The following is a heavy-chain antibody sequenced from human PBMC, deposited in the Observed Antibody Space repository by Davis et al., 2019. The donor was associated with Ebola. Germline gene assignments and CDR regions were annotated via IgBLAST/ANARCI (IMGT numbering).Heavy chain of an antibody. Sequence: GGSLRLSCAASGFTFSSYEMNWVRQAPGKGLEWVSYISSSGSTIYYADSVKGRFTISRHNSKNTLYLQMNSLRAEDTAVYYCARYYYGSGSYPMDVWGQGTTVTVSS. J-gene: IGHJ6*02. CDR2: ISSSGSTI. D-gene: IGHD3-10*01. CDR1: GFTFSSYE. CDR3: ARYYYGSGSYPMDV. V-gene: IGHV3-48*03.